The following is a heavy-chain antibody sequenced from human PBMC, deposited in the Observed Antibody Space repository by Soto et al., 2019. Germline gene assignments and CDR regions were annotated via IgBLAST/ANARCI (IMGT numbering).Heavy chain of an antibody. J-gene: IGHJ5*02. D-gene: IGHD5-12*01. CDR3: ARPHGPTTSENWLDP. Sequence: ASVKVSCMASGYTFTSYGISWVRQAPGQGLEWMGWISAYNGNTNYAQKLQGRVTMTTDTSTSTAYLELRSLRSDDTAAYSGARPHGPTTSENWLDPWGQGTMVSVCS. CDR2: ISAYNGNT. V-gene: IGHV1-18*04. CDR1: GYTFTSYG.